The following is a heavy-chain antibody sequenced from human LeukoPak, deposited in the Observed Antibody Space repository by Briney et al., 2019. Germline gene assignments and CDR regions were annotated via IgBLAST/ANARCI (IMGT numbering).Heavy chain of an antibody. J-gene: IGHJ4*02. CDR2: ISAYNGNT. Sequence: ASVTVSCKASGYTFTSYGISWVRQAPGQGLEWMGWISAYNGNTNYAQKLQGRVTMTTDTSTSTAYMELRSLRSDDTAVYYCARDPPYYYDSSGYYNNYFDYWGQGTLVTVSS. CDR1: GYTFTSYG. CDR3: ARDPPYYYDSSGYYNNYFDY. D-gene: IGHD3-22*01. V-gene: IGHV1-18*01.